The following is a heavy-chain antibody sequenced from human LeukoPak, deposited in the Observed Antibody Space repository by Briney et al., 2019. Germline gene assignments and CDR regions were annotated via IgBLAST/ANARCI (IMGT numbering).Heavy chain of an antibody. Sequence: PGRSLRLSCAASGFTFSSYAMHWVRQAPGKGLEWVAVISYDGSNKYYADSVKGRFTISRDNSKNTLYLQMNSLRAEDTAVYYCAREWLQFPYYYDSSGYFDYWGQGTLVTVSS. CDR3: AREWLQFPYYYDSSGYFDY. D-gene: IGHD3-22*01. V-gene: IGHV3-30-3*01. CDR2: ISYDGSNK. J-gene: IGHJ4*02. CDR1: GFTFSSYA.